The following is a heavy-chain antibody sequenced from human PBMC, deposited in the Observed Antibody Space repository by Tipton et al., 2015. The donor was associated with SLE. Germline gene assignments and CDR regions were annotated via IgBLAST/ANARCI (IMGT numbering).Heavy chain of an antibody. Sequence: SLRLSCAASGFTFSRLSMYWVRQAPGKGLEWVSSISSSSNYTNYADSVKGRFTISRDNVKNLLFLQMNSLTVEDTAFYYCARERELGSGTNLGYWGQGTLVTVSS. V-gene: IGHV3-21*01. CDR3: ARERELGSGTNLGY. CDR1: GFTFSRLS. CDR2: ISSSSNYT. J-gene: IGHJ4*02. D-gene: IGHD3-10*01.